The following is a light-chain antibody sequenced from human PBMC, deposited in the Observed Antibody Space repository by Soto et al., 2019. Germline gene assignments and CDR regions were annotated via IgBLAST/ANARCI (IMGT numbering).Light chain of an antibody. CDR2: AAS. Sequence: DIQMPQSPSSLSASVGDRVPITCRASQSISSCLNWYQQKPGKAPKLLIYAASSLQSGVPSRFSGSGSGTDFTLTISSLQPEEFATYYCQQANSFPITFGQGTRLEIK. CDR3: QQANSFPIT. J-gene: IGKJ5*01. V-gene: IGKV1-12*01. CDR1: QSISSC.